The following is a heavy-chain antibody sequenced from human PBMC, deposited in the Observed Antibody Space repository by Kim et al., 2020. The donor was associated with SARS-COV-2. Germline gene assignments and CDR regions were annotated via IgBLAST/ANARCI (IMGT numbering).Heavy chain of an antibody. CDR3: ARGGSVRGFDY. J-gene: IGHJ4*02. CDR1: GFTFSSYW. CDR2: INADGSGT. Sequence: GGSLRLSCAASGFTFSSYWVHWVRQGPGKGLVWVSRINADGSGTTYADSVKGRFTISRDNAKNTLYLQMNSLRAEDTAVYYCARGGSVRGFDYWGQGTL. D-gene: IGHD3-10*02. V-gene: IGHV3-74*01.